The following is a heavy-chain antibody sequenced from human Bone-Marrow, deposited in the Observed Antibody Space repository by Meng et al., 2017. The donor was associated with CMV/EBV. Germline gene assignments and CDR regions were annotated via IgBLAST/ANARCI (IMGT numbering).Heavy chain of an antibody. V-gene: IGHV3-30-3*01. J-gene: IGHJ4*02. CDR2: ISYDGIQK. D-gene: IGHD5-24*01. Sequence: SGFSFRGYSMHWVRQAPAKGLEWLAVISYDGIQKNFPDSVKGRFTISRDNSKNTLYLHMNSLRPEDTAVYFCAREGRDGYNYGLLDYWGQGTLVTVSS. CDR3: AREGRDGYNYGLLDY. CDR1: GFSFRGYS.